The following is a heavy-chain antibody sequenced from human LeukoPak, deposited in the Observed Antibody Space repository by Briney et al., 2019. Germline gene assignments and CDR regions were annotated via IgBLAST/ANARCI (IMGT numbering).Heavy chain of an antibody. J-gene: IGHJ5*01. V-gene: IGHV3-11*01. CDR3: ARRYLMAATPLDS. Sequence: GGSLRLSCAASGFIFSDFYMTWIRQAPGKGLEWISHISGSGRSRDYATSLKGRFTVSRDNAEKQVFLEMSNLTVEDTAMYYCARRYLMAATPLDSWGQGTLVTVTS. D-gene: IGHD2-15*01. CDR1: GFIFSDFY. CDR2: ISGSGRSR.